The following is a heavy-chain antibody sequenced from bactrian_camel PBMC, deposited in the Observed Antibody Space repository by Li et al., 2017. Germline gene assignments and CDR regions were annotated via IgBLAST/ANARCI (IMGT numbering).Heavy chain of an antibody. J-gene: IGHJ4*01. D-gene: IGHD1*01. Sequence: HVQLVESGGGTVQPGGSLRLSCAASGFTFSSYYINWVRQAPGKGLEWVSTIDWSGDGTDYADTVKGQFTISRDNARSTLYLQMNSVKPDDTAVYFCARVLYVWKQYFEYWGQGTQVTVS. V-gene: IGHV3S26*01. CDR3: ARVLYVWKQYFEY. CDR2: IDWSGDGT. CDR1: GFTFSSYY.